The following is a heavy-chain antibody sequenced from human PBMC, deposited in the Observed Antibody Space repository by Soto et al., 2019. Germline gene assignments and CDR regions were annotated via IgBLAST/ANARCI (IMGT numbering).Heavy chain of an antibody. Sequence: QVQLQESGPGLVKPSQTLSLTCTVSGGSISSGDYYWRWIRQPPGKGLEWIGYIHYSGSTYYNPSLKSRVTISVDTSKNQFSLKLSSVTAADTAVYYCARDRAKTYYYGSGAVDYWGQGTLVTVSS. J-gene: IGHJ4*02. D-gene: IGHD3-10*01. CDR3: ARDRAKTYYYGSGAVDY. CDR2: IHYSGST. V-gene: IGHV4-30-4*01. CDR1: GGSISSGDYY.